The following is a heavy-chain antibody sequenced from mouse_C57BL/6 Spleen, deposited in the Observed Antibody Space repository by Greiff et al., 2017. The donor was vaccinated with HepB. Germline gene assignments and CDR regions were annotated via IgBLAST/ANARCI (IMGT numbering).Heavy chain of an antibody. D-gene: IGHD1-1*01. CDR1: GYTFTSYG. J-gene: IGHJ4*01. V-gene: IGHV1-85*01. CDR3: ARMVYCSSSYYAMDY. CDR2: IYRRDGSI. Sequence: VQLQESGPDLVKPGASVKFSCTASGYTFTSYGIHWVQQSPGQGLEWIACIYRRDGSINYTEKVKGKATLTVDKSSSTVFMELNSLRSEDTAIYFCARMVYCSSSYYAMDYWGQGTSVTVSS.